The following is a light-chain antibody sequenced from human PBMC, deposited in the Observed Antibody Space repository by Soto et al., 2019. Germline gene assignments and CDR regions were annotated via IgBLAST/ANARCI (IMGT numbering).Light chain of an antibody. J-gene: IGLJ1*01. CDR2: EVN. V-gene: IGLV2-14*01. Sequence: VLTHPASPSGSPGQSITISCTGTSSDFCAFDFFSWLPQHPGKAPKLLISEVNNRPSGVSNRFSGSKSGNTAYLTISGLQAADEADYYCSLYTSENTYVFGTGTKVTVL. CDR1: SSDFCAFDF. CDR3: SLYTSENTYV.